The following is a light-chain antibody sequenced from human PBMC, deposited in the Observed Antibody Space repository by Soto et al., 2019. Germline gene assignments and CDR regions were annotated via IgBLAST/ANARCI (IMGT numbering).Light chain of an antibody. J-gene: IGKJ5*01. Sequence: DIQMTQSPSSLSASIGDRVILTCQASQDIANSLNWYQHKPGKAPKLLIYDASNLERGVPARFSGSGSGTDFSFTISRLQPEDIAPYYCQQYEHLPPTFGQGTRLEIK. V-gene: IGKV1-33*01. CDR1: QDIANS. CDR2: DAS. CDR3: QQYEHLPPT.